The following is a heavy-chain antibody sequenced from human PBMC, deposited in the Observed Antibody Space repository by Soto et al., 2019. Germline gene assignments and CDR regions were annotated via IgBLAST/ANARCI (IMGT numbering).Heavy chain of an antibody. CDR3: ARSGAGSGWL. CDR1: GDSVSSGRYC. V-gene: IGHV4-61*01. CDR2: IYNSGST. J-gene: IGHJ4*02. D-gene: IGHD6-19*01. Sequence: QVQLQESGPGLVEPSETLSLTCTVSGDSVSSGRYCWSWSRQPPGKGLEWIGYIYNSGSTNYKSSLKSRITISVDTSMNQFSLKLTSVTAADTAVYYCARSGAGSGWLGGQGTLVTVSS.